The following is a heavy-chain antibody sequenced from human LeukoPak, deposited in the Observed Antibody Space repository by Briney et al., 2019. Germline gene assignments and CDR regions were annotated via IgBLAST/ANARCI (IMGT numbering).Heavy chain of an antibody. J-gene: IGHJ4*02. CDR3: ARRRITMIVVVHGLDY. D-gene: IGHD3-22*01. Sequence: PSETLSLTCAVYGGSFSGYYWSWIRQPPGKGLELIGEINHSGSTNYNPSLKSRVTISVDTSKNQFSTKLSSVTAADTAVYYCARRRITMIVVVHGLDYWGQGTLVTVSS. CDR1: GGSFSGYY. CDR2: INHSGST. V-gene: IGHV4-34*01.